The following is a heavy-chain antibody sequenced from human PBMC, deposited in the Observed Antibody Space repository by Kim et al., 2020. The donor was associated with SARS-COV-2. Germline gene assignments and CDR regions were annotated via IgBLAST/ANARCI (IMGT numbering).Heavy chain of an antibody. D-gene: IGHD3-3*01. Sequence: SETLSLTCTVSGGSISSYYWSWIRQPPGKGLEWIGYIYYSGSTNYNPSLKSRVTTSVDTSKNQFSLKLSSVTAADTAVYYCARDMHYDFWSGYLYGMDVWGQGTTVTVSS. J-gene: IGHJ6*02. CDR1: GGSISSYY. V-gene: IGHV4-59*01. CDR2: IYYSGST. CDR3: ARDMHYDFWSGYLYGMDV.